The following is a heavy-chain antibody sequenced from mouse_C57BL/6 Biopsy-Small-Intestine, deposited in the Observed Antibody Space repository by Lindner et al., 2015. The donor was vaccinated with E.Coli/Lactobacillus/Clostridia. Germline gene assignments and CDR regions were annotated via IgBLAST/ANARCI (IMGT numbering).Heavy chain of an antibody. V-gene: IGHV1-74*01. J-gene: IGHJ4*01. CDR2: ISAYNGDT. CDR3: GRNGGKSVFDY. Sequence: SVKVSCKASGYTFTNYGITWVRQAPGQGLEWMGWISAYNGDTSYAQNLQGRVTMTTDTFMSTVYMELRSLRSDDTAVYYCGRNGGKSVFDYWGQGTLVTVSS. D-gene: IGHD1-1*02. CDR1: GYTFTNYG.